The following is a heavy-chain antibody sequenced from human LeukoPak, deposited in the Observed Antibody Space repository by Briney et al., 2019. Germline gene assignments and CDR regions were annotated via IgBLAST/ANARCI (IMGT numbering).Heavy chain of an antibody. CDR2: VRYDGSYK. V-gene: IGHV3-30*02. D-gene: IGHD3-22*01. CDR1: GFTFSDYA. J-gene: IGHJ4*02. CDR3: AKDYSDIGGYFDS. Sequence: GGSLRLSCAASGFTFSDYAMHWVRQAPGAGLEWVAFVRYDGSYKQYADSVKGRFTISRDNSKNTLYLQMNSLSGEDTALYYCAKDYSDIGGYFDSWGQGILVTVSS.